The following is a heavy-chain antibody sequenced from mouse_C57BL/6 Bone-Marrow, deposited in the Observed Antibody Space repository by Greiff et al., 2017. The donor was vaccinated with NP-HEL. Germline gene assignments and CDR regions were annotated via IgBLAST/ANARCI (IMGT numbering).Heavy chain of an antibody. CDR2: IDPEHGDT. V-gene: IGHV14-4*01. CDR3: TTSMDY. CDR1: GFNITDDY. J-gene: IGHJ4*01. Sequence: EVQLQQSGAELVRPGASVKLSCTASGFNITDDYMPWVNPRPEQVLAWIGLIDPEHGDTEYASKFQGKATITADTSSNTAYLQLSSLTSEDTAVYYCTTSMDYWGQGTSVTVSS.